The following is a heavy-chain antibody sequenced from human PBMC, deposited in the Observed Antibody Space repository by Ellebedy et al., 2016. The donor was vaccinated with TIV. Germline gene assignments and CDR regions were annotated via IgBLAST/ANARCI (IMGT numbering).Heavy chain of an antibody. CDR3: ARWGGYSYGGGLPRLYFHALDV. CDR1: GFTFNIYA. V-gene: IGHV3-33*08. CDR2: IWYDGSKR. J-gene: IGHJ6*02. Sequence: PGGSLRLSCAASGFTFNIYAMHWVRQAPGKGLEWVATIWYDGSKRYYADSVRGRFTISRDNSNNTLYLQISSLRAEDTAVYSCARWGGYSYGGGLPRLYFHALDVWGLGTTVTVSS. D-gene: IGHD5-18*01.